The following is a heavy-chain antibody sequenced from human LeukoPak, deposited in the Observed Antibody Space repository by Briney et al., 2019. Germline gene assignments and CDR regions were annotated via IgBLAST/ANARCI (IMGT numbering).Heavy chain of an antibody. CDR2: IYPGDSDT. V-gene: IGHV5-51*01. J-gene: IGHJ6*03. D-gene: IGHD2-15*01. CDR1: GYSFTSYW. Sequence: VESLKISCKGSGYSFTSYWIGWVRQMPGKGLEWMGIIYPGDSDTRYSPSFQGQVTISADKSINTAYLQWSSLKASDTAMYYCARVVVIRTTSASYMDVWGRGTTVTISS. CDR3: ARVVVIRTTSASYMDV.